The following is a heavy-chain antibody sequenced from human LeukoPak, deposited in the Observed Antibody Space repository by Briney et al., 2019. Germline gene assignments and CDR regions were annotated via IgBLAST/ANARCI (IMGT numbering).Heavy chain of an antibody. CDR3: AKEEDTAMVASPFDY. V-gene: IGHV3-23*01. CDR2: ISGSGGST. CDR1: GFTFSSYA. J-gene: IGHJ4*02. D-gene: IGHD5-18*01. Sequence: GGSLRLSCAASGFTFSSYAMSWVCQAPGKGLEWVSAISGSGGSTYYADSVKGRFTISRDNSKNTLYLQMNSLRAEGTAVYYCAKEEDTAMVASPFDYWGQGTLVTVSS.